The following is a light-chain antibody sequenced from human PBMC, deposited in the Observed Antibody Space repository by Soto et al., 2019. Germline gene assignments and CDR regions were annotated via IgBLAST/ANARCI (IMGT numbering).Light chain of an antibody. CDR2: EVS. CDR3: TSYVCTYSFFSV. J-gene: IGLJ1*01. CDR1: SSDVGAYNY. V-gene: IGLV2-8*01. Sequence: QSALTQPPSASGSPGQSVTISCTGTSSDVGAYNYVSWYQQLPGKAPKLIIYEVSKRPSGVPDRFSGSKSGNTASLTVSGLQAEDEADYCFTSYVCTYSFFSVFGTETKRTVL.